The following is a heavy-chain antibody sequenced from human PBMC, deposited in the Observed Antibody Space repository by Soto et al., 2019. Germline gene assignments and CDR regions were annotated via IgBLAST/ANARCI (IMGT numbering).Heavy chain of an antibody. CDR2: ISGSGDST. CDR1: GLTFRGYA. J-gene: IGHJ4*02. D-gene: IGHD3-10*01. CDR3: AQAYGSSHSPFDC. V-gene: IGHV3-23*01. Sequence: EEQLLESGGGLAQPGGSLRLSCAASGLTFRGYAMSWVRQAPGKGPEWVSGISGSGDSTYHAKSVKGRFIISRDNSKNTLYLEINSLRAEDTAVYYYAQAYGSSHSPFDCWGQGTLVAVSS.